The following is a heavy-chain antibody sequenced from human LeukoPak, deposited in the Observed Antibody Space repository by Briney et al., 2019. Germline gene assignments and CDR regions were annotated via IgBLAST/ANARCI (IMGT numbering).Heavy chain of an antibody. V-gene: IGHV3-30*03. D-gene: IGHD1-26*01. CDR2: ISYDGSDK. J-gene: IGHJ4*02. Sequence: GGSLRLSCAASGFTFSSYGMHWVRQAPGKGLEWVAVISYDGSDKYYADSVKGRFTISRDNSKNTLYLQMNSLRAEDTAVYYCARDDSGNYCIDYWGQGILVTVSS. CDR1: GFTFSSYG. CDR3: ARDDSGNYCIDY.